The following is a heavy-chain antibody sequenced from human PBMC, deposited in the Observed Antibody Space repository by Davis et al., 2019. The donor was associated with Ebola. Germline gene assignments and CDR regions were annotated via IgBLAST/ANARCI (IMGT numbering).Heavy chain of an antibody. J-gene: IGHJ6*04. D-gene: IGHD4-17*01. CDR2: IWYDGSNK. CDR3: ARDYGDAGYYYYGMDV. V-gene: IGHV3-33*01. Sequence: GESLKISCAASGFTFSSYGMHWVRQAPGKGLEWVAVIWYDGSNKYYADSVKGRFTISRDNSKNTLYLQMNSLRAEDTAVYYCARDYGDAGYYYYGMDVWGKGTTVTVSS. CDR1: GFTFSSYG.